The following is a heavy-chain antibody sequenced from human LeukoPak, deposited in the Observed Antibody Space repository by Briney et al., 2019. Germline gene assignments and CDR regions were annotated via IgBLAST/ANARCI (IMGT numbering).Heavy chain of an antibody. CDR3: ARDAYCGGDCYQFCQH. V-gene: IGHV1-69*05. D-gene: IGHD2-21*02. J-gene: IGHJ1*01. CDR1: GGTFSSYA. Sequence: SVKVSCKASGGTFSSYAISWVRQAPAQGLECMGRIIPIFCTANYAQKLQRRDTSTTDEYTSTAYMELSSLRSEDTAVYFCARDAYCGGDCYQFCQHGGQGTLVTVLS. CDR2: IIPIFCTA.